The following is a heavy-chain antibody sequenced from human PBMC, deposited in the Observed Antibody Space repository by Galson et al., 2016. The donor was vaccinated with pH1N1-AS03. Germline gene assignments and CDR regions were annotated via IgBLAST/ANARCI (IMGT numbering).Heavy chain of an antibody. J-gene: IGHJ3*02. CDR1: GFTFTTYW. V-gene: IGHV3-74*01. CDR3: ARQDSSGYFHALDM. D-gene: IGHD3-22*01. CDR2: INGEGSST. Sequence: SLRLSCAASGFTFTTYWVHWVRQAPGRGLVWVSSINGEGSSTRGTDSVKGRFFISRDNAKNTVYLQMNSLRVEDTAVYYCARQDSSGYFHALDMWGQGTMVTVSS.